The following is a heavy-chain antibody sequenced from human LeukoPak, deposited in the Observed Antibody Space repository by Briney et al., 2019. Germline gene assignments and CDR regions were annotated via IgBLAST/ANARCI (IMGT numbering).Heavy chain of an antibody. V-gene: IGHV4-4*07. D-gene: IGHD3-22*01. CDR3: AREEFLHEIDSSGYFVY. CDR1: GGSITGYY. CDR2: VYSSGVG. J-gene: IGHJ4*02. Sequence: SDTLSLTCTVSGGSITGYYWNWIRQPAGQGLEWLGRVYSSGVGNYNPSLTSRVTMSVDTSKNQFSLRLTSLTAADTAVYYCAREEFLHEIDSSGYFVYWGEGTLVTVFS.